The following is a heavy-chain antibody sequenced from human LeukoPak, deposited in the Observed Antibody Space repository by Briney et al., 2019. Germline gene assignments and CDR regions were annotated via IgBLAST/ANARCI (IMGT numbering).Heavy chain of an antibody. D-gene: IGHD2-21*02. CDR1: GFTFDDYG. V-gene: IGHV3-20*04. J-gene: IGHJ4*02. CDR2: INWNGGST. Sequence: PGGSLRLSCAASGFTFDDYGMSWARQAPGKGLEWVSGINWNGGSTGYADSVKGRFTISRDNAKNSLYLQMNSLRAEDTALYYCARDGLAYCGGDCYEQNWGQGTLVTVSS. CDR3: ARDGLAYCGGDCYEQN.